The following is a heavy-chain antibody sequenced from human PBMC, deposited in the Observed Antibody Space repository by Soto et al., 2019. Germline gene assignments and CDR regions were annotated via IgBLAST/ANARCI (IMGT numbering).Heavy chain of an antibody. Sequence: PGGSLRLSCAASGFTFSSYGMHWVRQAPGKGLEWVAVISYDGSNKYYADSVKGRFTISRDNSKNTLYLQMNSLRAEDTAVYYCAKDSGKTYYFDYWGQGTLVTSPQ. CDR1: GFTFSSYG. CDR3: AKDSGKTYYFDY. V-gene: IGHV3-30*18. CDR2: ISYDGSNK. J-gene: IGHJ4*02.